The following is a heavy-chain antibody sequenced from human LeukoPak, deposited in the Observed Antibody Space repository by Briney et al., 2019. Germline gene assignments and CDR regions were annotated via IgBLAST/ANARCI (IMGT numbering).Heavy chain of an antibody. Sequence: PSETLSLTCTVSGGSISSGSYYWGWIRQPPGKGLEWIGSIYYSGSTYYKPSLKSRVTMSLDMSGNQFSLKLSSVTAADTAVYYCARSTSGWFWYFDYWGQGTLVTVSS. CDR2: IYYSGST. V-gene: IGHV4-39*07. CDR3: ARSTSGWFWYFDY. D-gene: IGHD6-19*01. CDR1: GGSISSGSYY. J-gene: IGHJ4*02.